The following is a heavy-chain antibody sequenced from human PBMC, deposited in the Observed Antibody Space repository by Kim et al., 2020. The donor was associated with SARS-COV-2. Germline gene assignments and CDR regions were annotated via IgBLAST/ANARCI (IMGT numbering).Heavy chain of an antibody. CDR1: GFTFSSYA. V-gene: IGHV3-23*01. D-gene: IGHD3-10*01. CDR2: ISGSGGST. Sequence: GGSLRLSCAASGFTFSSYAMSWVRQAPGKGLEWVSAISGSGGSTYYADSVKGRFTISRDNSKNTLYLQMNSLRVEDTAVYYCAKAFDYYGSGSYSYFDYWGQGTLVTVSS. CDR3: AKAFDYYGSGSYSYFDY. J-gene: IGHJ4*02.